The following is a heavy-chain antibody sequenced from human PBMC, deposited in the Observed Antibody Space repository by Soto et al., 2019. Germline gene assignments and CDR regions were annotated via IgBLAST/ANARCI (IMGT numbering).Heavy chain of an antibody. V-gene: IGHV1-3*01. CDR2: INAGNGNT. J-gene: IGHJ4*02. D-gene: IGHD3-22*01. CDR1: GYTFTSCA. CDR3: ARTLSSGYLLGY. Sequence: GASVKVSCKASGYTFTSCATHWVRQAPGQRLEWMGWINAGNGNTKYSQKFQGRVTITRDTSASTAYMELSSLRSEDTAVYYCARTLSSGYLLGYWGQGTLVTVSS.